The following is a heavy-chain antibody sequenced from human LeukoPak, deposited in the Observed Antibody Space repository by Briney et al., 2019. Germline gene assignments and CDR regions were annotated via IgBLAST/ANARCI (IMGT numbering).Heavy chain of an antibody. CDR3: ARSGSYYPFDY. J-gene: IGHJ4*02. D-gene: IGHD3-10*01. CDR2: IYHSGST. V-gene: IGHV4-38-2*01. Sequence: SETLSLTCAVSGYSISSGYYWGLIRQPAGKRQEWIGIIYHSGSTYYNPSLKSRVTISVDTSKNQFSLKLSSVTAADTAVYYCARSGSYYPFDYWGQGTLVTVSS. CDR1: GYSISSGYY.